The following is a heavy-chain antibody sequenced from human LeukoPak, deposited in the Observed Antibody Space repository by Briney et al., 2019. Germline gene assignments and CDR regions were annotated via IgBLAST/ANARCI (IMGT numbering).Heavy chain of an antibody. D-gene: IGHD3/OR15-3a*01. Sequence: PSETLSLTCAVYGGSFSGYYWSWIRQPPGKGLEWIGEINHSGSTNYNPSLKSRVTISVDTSKNQFSLRLTSVTAADTAVYYCARQTGSGLFILPGGQGTLVTVSS. J-gene: IGHJ4*02. CDR2: INHSGST. CDR3: ARQTGSGLFILP. V-gene: IGHV4-34*01. CDR1: GGSFSGYY.